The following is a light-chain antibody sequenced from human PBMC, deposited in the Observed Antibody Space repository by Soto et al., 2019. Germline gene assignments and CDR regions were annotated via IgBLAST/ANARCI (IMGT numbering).Light chain of an antibody. CDR1: KRVSSN. V-gene: IGKV3-15*01. Sequence: IVMTQSPATLSVSPGEGATLSCRASKRVSSNLAWYQRKPGQAPRVLMYGASTRATGSPARFSGSGSGTDLTLTISSLQSEDFAVYYCQQYNDWPWTFGQGTKVDIK. CDR3: QQYNDWPWT. CDR2: GAS. J-gene: IGKJ1*01.